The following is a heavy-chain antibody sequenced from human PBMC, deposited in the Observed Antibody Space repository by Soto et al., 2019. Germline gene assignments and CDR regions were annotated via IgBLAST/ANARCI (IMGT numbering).Heavy chain of an antibody. CDR3: ARDSRLGFPDN. J-gene: IGHJ4*02. V-gene: IGHV4-59*01. D-gene: IGHD5-12*01. Sequence: QVQLQESGPGLVKPSETLSLICTVSGGSIDSYYWSWIRQPPGKGLEWIGYVYSSGNTNYNPSLKSRVTISVDTSKNQFSLKLNSVTTADTAVYYCARDSRLGFPDNWGQGTLVTVSS. CDR1: GGSIDSYY. CDR2: VYSSGNT.